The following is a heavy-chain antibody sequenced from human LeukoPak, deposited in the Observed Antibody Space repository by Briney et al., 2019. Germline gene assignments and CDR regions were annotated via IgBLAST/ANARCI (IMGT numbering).Heavy chain of an antibody. V-gene: IGHV3-23*01. Sequence: GGSLRLSCAASGFTFSYYGLSWVRQAPGKGLEGVSGFGHNGDITYSDSVKGRFTISRDNSKNTLFLQMNSLRADDTAVYFCAKQAGWGAYFSFLPFDFWGRGTLVTVSS. CDR3: AKQAGWGAYFSFLPFDF. CDR1: GFTFSYYG. D-gene: IGHD3-3*01. J-gene: IGHJ4*02. CDR2: FGHNGDIT.